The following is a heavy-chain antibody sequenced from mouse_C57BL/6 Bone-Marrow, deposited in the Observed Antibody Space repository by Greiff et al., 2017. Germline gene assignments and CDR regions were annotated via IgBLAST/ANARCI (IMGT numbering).Heavy chain of an antibody. CDR1: GYTFTDYY. V-gene: IGHV1-76*01. CDR3: ARAGLGHYCDY. Sequence: VQLQQSGAELVRPGASVKLSCKASGYTFTDYYINWVKQRPGQGLEWIARIYPGSGNTYYNEKFKGKATLTAEKSSSTAYMQLSSLTSEDSAVYFCARAGLGHYCDYWGQGTTLTVSS. CDR2: IYPGSGNT. J-gene: IGHJ2*01. D-gene: IGHD2-4*01.